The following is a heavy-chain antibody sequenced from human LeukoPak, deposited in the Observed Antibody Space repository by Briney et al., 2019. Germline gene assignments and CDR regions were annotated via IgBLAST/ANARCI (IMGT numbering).Heavy chain of an antibody. CDR3: ARDGARNGGMFDY. D-gene: IGHD4-23*01. CDR1: GFTFSSYG. CDR2: IWYDGSNK. V-gene: IGHV3-33*01. J-gene: IGHJ4*02. Sequence: GGSLRLSCAASGFTFSSYGMHWVRQAPGKGLEWVAVIWYDGSNKYYADSVKGRFTISRDNSKNTLYLQMNSLRVEDTAVYYCARDGARNGGMFDYWGQGTLVTVSS.